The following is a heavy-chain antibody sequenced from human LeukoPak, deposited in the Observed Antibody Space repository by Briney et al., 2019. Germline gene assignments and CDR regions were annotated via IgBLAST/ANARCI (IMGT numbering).Heavy chain of an antibody. V-gene: IGHV1-18*01. D-gene: IGHD3-9*01. CDR2: ISAYNGNT. CDR1: GYTFTSYG. J-gene: IGHJ6*02. CDR3: ARTPFGILTGYYRNYHYGMDV. Sequence: ASVKVSCKASGYTFTSYGISWVRQAPGQGLEWMGWISAYNGNTNYAQKLQGRVTMTTDTSTSTAYMELRSLRSDDTAVYYCARTPFGILTGYYRNYHYGMDVWGQGTTVTVSS.